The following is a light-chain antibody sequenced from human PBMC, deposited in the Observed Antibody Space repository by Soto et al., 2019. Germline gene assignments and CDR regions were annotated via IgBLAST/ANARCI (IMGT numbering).Light chain of an antibody. J-gene: IGKJ4*01. V-gene: IGKV3D-15*01. CDR2: GAA. CDR1: QSVTSN. Sequence: EIVMTQSPATLLVSPLEIATLYLTASQSVTSNVAWYQQKPGQAPRLLIYGAAIRAAGVPDRFSGSGSGTEFTLTISRLEPEDFAVYYCQQRSNWPPLTFGGGTKVDIK. CDR3: QQRSNWPPLT.